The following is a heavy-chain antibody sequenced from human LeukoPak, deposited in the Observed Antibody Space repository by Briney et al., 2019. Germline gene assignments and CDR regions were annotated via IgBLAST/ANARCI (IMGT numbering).Heavy chain of an antibody. J-gene: IGHJ4*02. CDR2: IWYDGSNK. V-gene: IGHV3-33*01. CDR3: ASNPSEGY. CDR1: GFTFSSYG. Sequence: GGSLRLSCAASGFTFSSYGMHWDRQAPGKGLEWVADIWYDGSNKNYADSVKGRFTISRDNSKNTLYLEMNSLRVEDTAVYYCASNPSEGYWGQGTLVTVSS. D-gene: IGHD6-6*01.